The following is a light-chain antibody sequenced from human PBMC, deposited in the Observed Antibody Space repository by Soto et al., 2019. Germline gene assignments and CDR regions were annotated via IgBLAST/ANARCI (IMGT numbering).Light chain of an antibody. J-gene: IGLJ1*01. CDR1: KLGNKF. CDR3: QAWDRSTLYV. CDR2: QDS. Sequence: SYELTQPPSVSVSPGQTASITCSGDKLGNKFVCRYQQKPGQSPVLVMYQDSKRPSGIPERFSGSNSGNTATLTISGTQAMDEADYYCQAWDRSTLYVFGTGTKVTVL. V-gene: IGLV3-1*01.